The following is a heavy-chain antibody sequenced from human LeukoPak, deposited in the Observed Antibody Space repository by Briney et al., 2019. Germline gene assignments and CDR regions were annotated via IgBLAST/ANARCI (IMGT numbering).Heavy chain of an antibody. D-gene: IGHD6-6*01. CDR2: IYSSGTT. CDR1: GASISSDY. J-gene: IGHJ4*02. Sequence: PSETLSLTCTVSGASISSDYWSWIRQPPGRRPEWIGYIYSSGTTEYNPSLQSRVTISIDTSKNQFSLMLTSMAAADTAVYFCSRLLPSRPGFYFDYWGQGTLVTVSS. CDR3: SRLLPSRPGFYFDY. V-gene: IGHV4-4*09.